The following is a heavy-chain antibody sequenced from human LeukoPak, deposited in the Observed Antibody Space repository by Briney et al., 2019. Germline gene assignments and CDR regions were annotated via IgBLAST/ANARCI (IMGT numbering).Heavy chain of an antibody. V-gene: IGHV1-69*13. CDR2: IIPVFGTA. J-gene: IGHJ4*02. CDR3: ASVVPRSVLRFLEWLSFDY. CDR1: GGTFSSYA. Sequence: SVKVSCKASGGTFSSYAISWVRQAPGQGLEWMGGIIPVFGTANYAQKFQGRVTITADESTSTAYMELSSLRSEDTAVYYCASVVPRSVLRFLEWLSFDYWGQGTLVTVSS. D-gene: IGHD3-3*01.